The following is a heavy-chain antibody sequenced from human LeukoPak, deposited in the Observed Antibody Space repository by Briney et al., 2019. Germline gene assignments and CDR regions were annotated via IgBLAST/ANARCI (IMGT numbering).Heavy chain of an antibody. Sequence: GGSLRLSCAGSGFTFSNYWMSWVRQAPGKGLQWVANIKQDGSEKYYLESVKGRFTISRDNAKNSLYLQMNSLRAEGTAIYYCTRERGSGSYHPFDPWGQGTLVTVSS. CDR1: GFTFSNYW. CDR3: TRERGSGSYHPFDP. CDR2: IKQDGSEK. D-gene: IGHD3-10*01. J-gene: IGHJ5*02. V-gene: IGHV3-7*01.